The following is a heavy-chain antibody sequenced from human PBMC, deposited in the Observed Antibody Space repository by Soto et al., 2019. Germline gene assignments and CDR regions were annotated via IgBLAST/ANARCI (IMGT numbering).Heavy chain of an antibody. J-gene: IGHJ5*02. D-gene: IGHD6-25*01. CDR1: GGSISSSSYY. Sequence: QLQLQESGPGLVKPSETLSLTCTVSGGSISSSSYYWGWIRQPPGKGLEWIGSIYYSGSTYYNPSLKRRFTISGATSKHHVSLKLSSVPAADTAVYYCARHQRCPHPWFDPWGQGTLVTVSS. V-gene: IGHV4-39*01. CDR3: ARHQRCPHPWFDP. CDR2: IYYSGST.